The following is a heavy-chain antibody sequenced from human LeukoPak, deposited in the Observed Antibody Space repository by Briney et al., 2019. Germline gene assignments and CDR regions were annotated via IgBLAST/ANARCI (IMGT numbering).Heavy chain of an antibody. D-gene: IGHD3-10*01. CDR2: IYHSGST. Sequence: PSETLSLTCAVSGNSISSGYYWGWIRQPPGKGLEWIGSIYHSGSTYYNPSLKSRVTISVDTSKNQFSLKLRSVTAADTAVYYCARVRGEDYYMDVWGKGTTVTV. CDR3: ARVRGEDYYMDV. CDR1: GNSISSGYY. J-gene: IGHJ6*03. V-gene: IGHV4-38-2*01.